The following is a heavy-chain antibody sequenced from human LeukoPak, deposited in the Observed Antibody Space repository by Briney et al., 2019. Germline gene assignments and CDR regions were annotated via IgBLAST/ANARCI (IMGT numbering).Heavy chain of an antibody. Sequence: GGPLRLPCAASGFTVITNDMTWVPQAPGKGREGGSVLYSDGTTKYADYVQGRFTTSRDTSKNTLYLEMSSLSPDDTAVYYCARGVEPLAANTLAYWGQGTLVTVSS. D-gene: IGHD1-14*01. CDR1: GFTVITND. CDR2: LYSDGTT. CDR3: ARGVEPLAANTLAY. V-gene: IGHV3-53*01. J-gene: IGHJ4*02.